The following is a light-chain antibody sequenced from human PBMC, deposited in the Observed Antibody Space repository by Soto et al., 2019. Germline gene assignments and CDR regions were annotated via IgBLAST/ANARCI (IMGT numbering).Light chain of an antibody. CDR2: DSA. CDR1: QSIHTS. CDR3: QQRNVWHPIT. J-gene: IGKJ5*01. Sequence: VFTQSPATLSLSPGERATLSCRASQSIHTSFVWYQQKSGKPTPLLIYDSALRANGVPDRFGGSRSGTEFTLTLNSLEPEDFASYYCQQRNVWHPITFGQGTRLEIK. V-gene: IGKV3D-11*02.